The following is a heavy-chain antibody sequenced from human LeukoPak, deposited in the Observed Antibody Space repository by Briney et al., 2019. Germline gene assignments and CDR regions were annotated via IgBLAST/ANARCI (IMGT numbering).Heavy chain of an antibody. CDR2: ISGSGVDT. V-gene: IGHV3-23*01. CDR1: GFTFSTFA. J-gene: IGHJ4*02. CDR3: AKDTWKVYDYLDY. Sequence: GGSLRLSCAASGFTFSTFAMSRVRQAPGKGLEWVSAISGSGVDTHYADSVKGRFTISRDNSKNTLYLQMNSLKAEDTAVYYCAKDTWKVYDYLDYWGQGTLVTVSS. D-gene: IGHD1-14*01.